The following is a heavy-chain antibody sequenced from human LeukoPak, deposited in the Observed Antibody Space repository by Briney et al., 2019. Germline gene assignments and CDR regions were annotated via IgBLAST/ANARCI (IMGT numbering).Heavy chain of an antibody. CDR1: GYTFTSYD. CDR3: ARGTSGGLRYFDWLANYYYYYMDV. V-gene: IGHV1-8*01. Sequence: AASVKVSCKASGYTFTSYDINWVRQAAGQGLEWMGWMNPNSGNTGYAQKFQGRVTMTRNTSISTAYMELSSLRSEDTAVYYCARGTSGGLRYFDWLANYYYYYMDVWGKGTTVTVSS. D-gene: IGHD3-9*01. CDR2: MNPNSGNT. J-gene: IGHJ6*03.